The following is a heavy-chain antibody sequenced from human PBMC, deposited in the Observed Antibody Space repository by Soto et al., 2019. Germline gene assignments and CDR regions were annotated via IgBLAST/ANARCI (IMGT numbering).Heavy chain of an antibody. V-gene: IGHV1-3*01. CDR2: INPASGHT. D-gene: IGHD1-26*01. Sequence: QVQLVQSGAEVKKPGASVKVSCKASGYTFTTYALHWVRQAPGQRPEWMGWINPASGHTKYSKKFQDRVTITRDTSASTGYMELSSLRSEDTAVYYCGRSVVGATGEILYNARDVRGQGTTVIVSS. CDR1: GYTFTTYA. CDR3: GRSVVGATGEILYNARDV. J-gene: IGHJ6*02.